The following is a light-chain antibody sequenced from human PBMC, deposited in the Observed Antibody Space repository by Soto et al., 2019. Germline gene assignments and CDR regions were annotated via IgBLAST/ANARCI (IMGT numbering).Light chain of an antibody. CDR3: QQSYSTPPFT. V-gene: IGKV1-39*01. Sequence: DIQMTQSPSSLSASVGDRVTITCRARQSISSYLNWYQQKPGKAPKLLIYAASSLQSGVPSRFSGSGSGTDFTLTISSLQPEDFATYYCQQSYSTPPFTFGPGIKVDIK. CDR2: AAS. CDR1: QSISSY. J-gene: IGKJ3*01.